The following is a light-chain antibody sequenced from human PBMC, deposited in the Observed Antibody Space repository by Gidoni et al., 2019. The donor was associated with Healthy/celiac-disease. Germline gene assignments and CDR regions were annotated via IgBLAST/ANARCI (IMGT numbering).Light chain of an antibody. CDR3: LLSYSGARPVV. J-gene: IGLJ2*01. V-gene: IGLV7-46*01. CDR2: DTS. Sequence: QAVVPQDPSLTVSPAGTVTLTCGSSTGAVTSGHYPSWFQQKPGQAPRTLIYDTSNKHSWTPARFSGSLLGGKAALTLSGAQPEDEAEYYCLLSYSGARPVVFGGGTKLTVL. CDR1: TGAVTSGHY.